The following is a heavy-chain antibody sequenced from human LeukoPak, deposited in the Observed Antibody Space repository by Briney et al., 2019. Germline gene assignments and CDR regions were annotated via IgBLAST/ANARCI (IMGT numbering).Heavy chain of an antibody. CDR2: IHHSGNT. V-gene: IGHV4-4*02. D-gene: IGHD6-13*01. Sequence: PSGTLSLTCAVSGGSISTGYWWSWVRQPPGKGLEWIGEIHHSGNTNYNPSLKSRVTISVDKSKNQFSLSLRSVTAADTAVYYCARISIAAAGTEVRPYYYYGMDVWGQGTTVTVSS. CDR3: ARISIAAAGTEVRPYYYYGMDV. CDR1: GGSISTGYW. J-gene: IGHJ6*02.